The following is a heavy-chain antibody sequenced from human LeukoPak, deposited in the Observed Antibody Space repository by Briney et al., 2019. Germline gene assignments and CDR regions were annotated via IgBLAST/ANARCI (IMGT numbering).Heavy chain of an antibody. Sequence: SETLSLTCTVSGGSISSYYWSWIRQPPGKGLEWIGYIYYSGSTNYNPSLKSRVTISVDTSKNQFSLKLSSGTAADMAVYYCARALYDDYVWGSYRYFDYWGQGTLVTVSS. J-gene: IGHJ4*02. D-gene: IGHD3-16*02. CDR3: ARALYDDYVWGSYRYFDY. V-gene: IGHV4-59*01. CDR1: GGSISSYY. CDR2: IYYSGST.